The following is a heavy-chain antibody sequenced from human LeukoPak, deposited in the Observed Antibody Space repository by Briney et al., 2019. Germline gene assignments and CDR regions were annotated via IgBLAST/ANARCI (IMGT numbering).Heavy chain of an antibody. CDR1: GFTFSSYG. CDR2: ISYDGSNK. Sequence: PGRSLRLSCAASGFTFSSYGMHWVRQAPGKGLEWVAVISYDGSNKYYADSVKGRFTISRDNSENTLYLQMNSPRAEDTAVYYCAKSFYGGGTYGMDVWGQGTTVTVSS. D-gene: IGHD4-23*01. J-gene: IGHJ6*02. CDR3: AKSFYGGGTYGMDV. V-gene: IGHV3-30*18.